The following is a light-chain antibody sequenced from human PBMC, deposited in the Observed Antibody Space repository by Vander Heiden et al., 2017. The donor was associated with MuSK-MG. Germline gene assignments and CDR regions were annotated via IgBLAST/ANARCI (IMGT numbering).Light chain of an antibody. Sequence: DIQMTQSPSSLSPSVADTVTISCRASQNINTYVNWYQQKPGKAPKLVIHSASSLQSGVPSRFSGSGSGTDFTLTITTVQPEDVATYVCQQSDRTPFTFGGGTRVEI. CDR1: QNINTY. V-gene: IGKV1-39*01. CDR3: QQSDRTPFT. J-gene: IGKJ4*01. CDR2: SAS.